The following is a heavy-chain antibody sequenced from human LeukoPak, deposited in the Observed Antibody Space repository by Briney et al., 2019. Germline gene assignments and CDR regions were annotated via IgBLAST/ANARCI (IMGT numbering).Heavy chain of an antibody. V-gene: IGHV3-23*01. CDR3: AKDTYYYDGSGYFNFDP. J-gene: IGHJ5*02. D-gene: IGHD3-22*01. Sequence: GGSLRLSCAASGFTFSTYAMNWVRQAPGKGLEWVSTISGSGGITYYADSVKGRFTISRDTSKNTLYLQMNSLRAEDTAVYYCAKDTYYYDGSGYFNFDPWGQGTLVTVSS. CDR1: GFTFSTYA. CDR2: ISGSGGIT.